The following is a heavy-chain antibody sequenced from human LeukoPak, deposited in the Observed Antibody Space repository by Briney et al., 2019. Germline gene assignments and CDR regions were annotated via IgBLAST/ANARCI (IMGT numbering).Heavy chain of an antibody. D-gene: IGHD6-6*01. CDR3: AKTGGIAARGGWYFDY. CDR1: GFTFSSYA. J-gene: IGHJ4*02. V-gene: IGHV3-23*01. CDR2: ISGSGDST. Sequence: PGGSLRLSCAASGFTFSSYAMSWVRQAPDKGLEWVSAISGSGDSTNYADSVKGRFTISRDTSKNTLYLQMNSLRGEETAVYYCAKTGGIAARGGWYFDYWGQGTLVTVPS.